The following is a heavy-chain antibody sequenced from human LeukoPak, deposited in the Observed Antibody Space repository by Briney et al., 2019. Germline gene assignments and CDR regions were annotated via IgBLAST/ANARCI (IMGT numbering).Heavy chain of an antibody. V-gene: IGHV3-23*01. CDR3: AKDGMAVVGRYDD. D-gene: IGHD3-22*01. CDR1: GFTFSSYA. CDR2: ISASGGRT. Sequence: PGGSLRLSCAASGFTFSSYAMHWVRQAPGKGLEWVSGISASGGRTYYADSVEGRFTISRDNSKNTLYLQMNSLRVDDTAVYYCAKDGMAVVGRYDDWGQGTLVTVSS. J-gene: IGHJ4*02.